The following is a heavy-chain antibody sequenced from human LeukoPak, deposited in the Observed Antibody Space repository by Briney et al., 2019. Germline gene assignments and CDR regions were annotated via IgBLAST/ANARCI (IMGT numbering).Heavy chain of an antibody. CDR2: ISGSGGST. D-gene: IGHD2-2*01. CDR1: GFTFTISA. J-gene: IGHJ4*02. Sequence: GGSLRLSCAASGFTFTISAMSWVRQAPGKGLEWVSAISGSGGSTYCADSVKGRFTISRDNSKNTLYLQMDSLRAEDTAVYYCAKDPSSSTSPNDHYFDYWGQGTLVSVSS. CDR3: AKDPSSSTSPNDHYFDY. V-gene: IGHV3-23*01.